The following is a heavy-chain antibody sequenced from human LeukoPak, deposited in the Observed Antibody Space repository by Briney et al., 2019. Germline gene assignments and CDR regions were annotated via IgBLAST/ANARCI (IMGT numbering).Heavy chain of an antibody. CDR1: GFTVSSNY. CDR2: IYSGGTI. CDR3: ARSPRPLYDSSGYYYDY. D-gene: IGHD3-22*01. J-gene: IGHJ4*02. V-gene: IGHV3-53*01. Sequence: GSLRLSCAASGFTVSSNYMSWVRQAPGKGLEWVSVIYSGGTIYYTDSVKGRFTISRDNSKNTLYLQMNSLRAEDTAVYYCARSPRPLYDSSGYYYDYWGQGTLVTVSS.